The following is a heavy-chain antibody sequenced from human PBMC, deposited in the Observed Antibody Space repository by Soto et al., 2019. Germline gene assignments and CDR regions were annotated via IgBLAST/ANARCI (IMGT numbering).Heavy chain of an antibody. Sequence: GGSLRLSCAVSGVSASSNYINLVRQAPGKGLEWVSLIYSGGSTYYADSVKGRFTISRDNFKNTVYLQLNSLRAEDKAVYYCARAGKGGDWGWVDSWGQGSPVTVSS. D-gene: IGHD2-21*01. V-gene: IGHV3-53*01. CDR2: IYSGGST. J-gene: IGHJ4*02. CDR3: ARAGKGGDWGWVDS. CDR1: GVSASSNY.